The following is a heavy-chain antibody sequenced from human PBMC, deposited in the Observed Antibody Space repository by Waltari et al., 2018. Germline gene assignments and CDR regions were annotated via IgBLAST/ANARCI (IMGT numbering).Heavy chain of an antibody. J-gene: IGHJ4*02. D-gene: IGHD6-19*01. CDR1: GFTLSSFW. CDR3: ATSGWYCFDY. V-gene: IGHV3-7*01. Sequence: EVQLVESGGGLVQPGGSLSISCAASGFTLSSFWMNWVRQTPGKGLEWVAGIKQDGSEKYYADSVKGRFTISRDNAKNSLYLQMNSLRAEDTAVYYCATSGWYCFDYWGQGTLVTVSS. CDR2: IKQDGSEK.